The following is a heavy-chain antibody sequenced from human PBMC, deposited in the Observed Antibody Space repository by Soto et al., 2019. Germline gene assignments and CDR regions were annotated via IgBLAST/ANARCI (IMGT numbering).Heavy chain of an antibody. CDR1: GFTFDDYA. Sequence: GGSLRLSCAASGFTFDDYAMHWVRQAPGKGLEWVSGISWNSGSIGYADSVKGRFTISRDNAKNSLYLQMNSLRAEDTALYYCAKASTYSRYSSSWYLIDYWGQGTLVTVSS. CDR3: AKASTYSRYSSSWYLIDY. V-gene: IGHV3-9*01. D-gene: IGHD6-13*01. J-gene: IGHJ4*02. CDR2: ISWNSGSI.